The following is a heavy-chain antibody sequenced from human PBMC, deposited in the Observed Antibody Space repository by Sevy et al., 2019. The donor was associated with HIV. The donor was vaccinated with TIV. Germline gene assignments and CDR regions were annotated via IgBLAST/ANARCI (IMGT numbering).Heavy chain of an antibody. CDR1: GFTVSSSY. Sequence: GGFLRLSCAASGFTVSSSYMTWVRQPPGKGLEWVSVIYSGGSTYYADSVKGRFTISRDNSKNTLYLQMNNLRADDTAVYYCARGRGVFGAVAINWFDPWGQGALVTVSS. J-gene: IGHJ5*02. V-gene: IGHV3-53*01. D-gene: IGHD3-3*01. CDR3: ARGRGVFGAVAINWFDP. CDR2: IYSGGST.